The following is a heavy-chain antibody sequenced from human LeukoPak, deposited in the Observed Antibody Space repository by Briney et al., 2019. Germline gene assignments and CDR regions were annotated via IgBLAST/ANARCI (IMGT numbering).Heavy chain of an antibody. V-gene: IGHV1-46*01. J-gene: IGHJ4*02. CDR3: ARAPPPRDGDKDY. CDR2: INPSGGTT. D-gene: IGHD5-24*01. CDR1: GYTFTTYY. Sequence: ASVKVSCKASGYTFTTYYMHWVRQAPGQGLEWVGIINPSGGTTTYAQKFQGRVTMTRDTSTSTAYMELSSLRSEDTAVYYCARAPPPRDGDKDYWGQGTLVTVSS.